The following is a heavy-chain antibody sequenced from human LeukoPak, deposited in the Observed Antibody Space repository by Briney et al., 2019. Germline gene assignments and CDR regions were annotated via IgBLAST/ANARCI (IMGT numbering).Heavy chain of an antibody. V-gene: IGHV4-28*01. D-gene: IGHD2-21*01. Sequence: SETLSLTCTVSGYSISNDNWWGWIRQAPGKGLEWIGFIHNSGSTYYNPSLKSRVTMSVDKSKNQLSLKLSSVTAVDTAVYYFARSVVRPWDLFDPWVQGTLVTVSS. CDR3: ARSVVRPWDLFDP. J-gene: IGHJ5*02. CDR2: IHNSGST. CDR1: GYSISNDNW.